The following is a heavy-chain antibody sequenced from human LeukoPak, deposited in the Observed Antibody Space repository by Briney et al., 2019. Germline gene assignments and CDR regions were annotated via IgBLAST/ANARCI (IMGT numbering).Heavy chain of an antibody. CDR3: ARAGQVEVAAVTDY. CDR1: GYTFFNYG. Sequence: SVKVSCKTSGYTFFNYGITWVRQAPGQGLEWMGRIIPMFGTKYEQKFQGRVTITADKSATTAYMELSSLRSEDTAVYYCARAGQVEVAAVTDYWGQGTLVTVSS. V-gene: IGHV1-69*04. CDR2: IIPMFGT. J-gene: IGHJ4*02. D-gene: IGHD6-25*01.